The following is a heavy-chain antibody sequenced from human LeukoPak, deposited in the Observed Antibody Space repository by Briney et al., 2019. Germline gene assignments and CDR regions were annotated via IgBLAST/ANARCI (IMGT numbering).Heavy chain of an antibody. CDR1: GFTFSSYW. D-gene: IGHD6-19*01. V-gene: IGHV3-7*05. CDR3: ARIPKGSGWTFDY. J-gene: IGHJ4*02. CDR2: KKQDGSEK. Sequence: GGSLRLSCAASGFTFSSYWMSWVRQAPGKGLECVANKKQDGSEKYYVDSVKGRFTISRDNAKNSLYLQMNSLRAEDTAVYYCARIPKGSGWTFDYWGQGTLVTVSS.